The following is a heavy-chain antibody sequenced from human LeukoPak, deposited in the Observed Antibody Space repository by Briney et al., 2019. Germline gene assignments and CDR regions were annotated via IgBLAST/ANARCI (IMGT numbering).Heavy chain of an antibody. V-gene: IGHV3-30*18. Sequence: GGSRRLSWAASGFTFSSNGMNGVGQAQGRGRGGVAVISYDGSNKYYADSVKGRFTISRDNSKNTLYLQMNSLRAEDTAVYYCAKDRGGSYVDYWGQGTLVTVSS. CDR2: ISYDGSNK. J-gene: IGHJ4*02. D-gene: IGHD1-26*01. CDR3: AKDRGGSYVDY. CDR1: GFTFSSNG.